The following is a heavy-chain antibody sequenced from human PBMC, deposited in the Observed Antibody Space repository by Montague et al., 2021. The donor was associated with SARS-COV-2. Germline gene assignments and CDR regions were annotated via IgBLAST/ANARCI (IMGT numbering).Heavy chain of an antibody. Sequence: SLRLSCAASGFTFSSYWMHWVRQAPGKGLVWVSRINSDGSSTKYADSVKGRFTISRDNAKNTLYLQMNSLRAEDTAVYYCARDQLCGDLGYWGQGTLVTVSS. J-gene: IGHJ4*02. V-gene: IGHV3-74*03. CDR3: ARDQLCGDLGY. D-gene: IGHD1-1*01. CDR2: INSDGSST. CDR1: GFTFSSYW.